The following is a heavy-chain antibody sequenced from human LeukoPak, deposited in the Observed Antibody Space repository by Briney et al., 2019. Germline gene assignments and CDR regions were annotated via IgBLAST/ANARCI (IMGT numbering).Heavy chain of an antibody. CDR2: IKTDGSQI. D-gene: IGHD1-20*01. V-gene: IGHV3-7*01. CDR1: GFTFSSYW. J-gene: IGHJ4*02. Sequence: GSLRLSCVASGFTFSSYWMTWVRQAPGKGLEWVANIKTDGSQIYYVDSVKGRFTISRDNAKNSLFLQMNSLRAEDTAVYFCVRDRGGGNWLDYWGQGTLVTVSS. CDR3: VRDRGGGNWLDY.